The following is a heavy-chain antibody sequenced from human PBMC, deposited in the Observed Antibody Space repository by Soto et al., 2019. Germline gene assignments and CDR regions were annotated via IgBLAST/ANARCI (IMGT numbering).Heavy chain of an antibody. CDR2: ISGSGGST. V-gene: IGHV3-23*01. CDR1: GFTFSSYA. D-gene: IGHD3-3*01. CDR3: AKNGLTYYDFWSGYYHLDY. J-gene: IGHJ4*02. Sequence: HPGGSLRLSCAASGFTFSSYAMSWVRQAPGKGLEWVSAISGSGGSTYYADSVKGRFTISRDNSKNTLYLQMNSLRAEDTAVYYCAKNGLTYYDFWSGYYHLDYWGPGTLVTVSS.